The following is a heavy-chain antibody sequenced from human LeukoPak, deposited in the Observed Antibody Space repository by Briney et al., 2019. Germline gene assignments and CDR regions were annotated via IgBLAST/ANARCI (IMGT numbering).Heavy chain of an antibody. D-gene: IGHD4-23*01. CDR2: INHSGST. V-gene: IGHV4-34*01. CDR3: ARAPPTRGNFARRRYYYYMDV. J-gene: IGHJ6*03. CDR1: GGSFSGYY. Sequence: PSETLSLTCAVYGGSFSGYYWSWIRQPPGKGLEWIGEINHSGSTNYNPSLKSRVTISVDTSKNQFSLKLSSVTVADTAVYYCARAPPTRGNFARRRYYYYMDVWGKGTTVTVSS.